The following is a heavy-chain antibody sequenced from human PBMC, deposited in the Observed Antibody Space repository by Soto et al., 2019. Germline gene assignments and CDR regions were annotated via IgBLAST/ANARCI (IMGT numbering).Heavy chain of an antibody. V-gene: IGHV5-51*01. CDR2: IYPGDSDT. CDR1: GYSFTSYW. CDR3: ARHPYYDFWSGPYYGIAV. Sequence: PGEAMKISCKGSGYSFTSYWIGWVRQMPGKGLEWMGIIYPGDSDTRYSPSFQGQVTISADKSISTAYLQWSSLKASDTAMYYCARHPYYDFWSGPYYGIAVWGQGTTVIVSS. J-gene: IGHJ6*02. D-gene: IGHD3-3*01.